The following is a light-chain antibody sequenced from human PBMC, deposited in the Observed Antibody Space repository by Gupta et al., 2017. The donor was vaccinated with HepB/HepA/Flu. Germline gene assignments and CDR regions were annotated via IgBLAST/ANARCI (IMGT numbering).Light chain of an antibody. V-gene: IGKV3-15*01. J-gene: IGKJ1*01. CDR2: GAS. CDR1: QSVSSN. CDR3: QQDGFWAAT. Sequence: ELVMTPSPATLSVSPGERATLSCRASQSVSSNLAWYQQKPGQAPRLLIYGASTRATEVPARFSGSGSVTEFALSIGSLLSEDSAGYYCQQDGFWAATFGQGTKVEIK.